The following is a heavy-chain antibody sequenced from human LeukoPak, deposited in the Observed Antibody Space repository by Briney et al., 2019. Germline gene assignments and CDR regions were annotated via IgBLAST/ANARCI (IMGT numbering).Heavy chain of an antibody. J-gene: IGHJ4*02. CDR2: IFYSGST. CDR1: GGSISSSTYY. CDR3: ARLPTVTFFDY. V-gene: IGHV4-39*01. D-gene: IGHD4-17*01. Sequence: SETLSLTCIVSGGSISSSTYYWGWVRQPPGTGLEWIGSIFYSGSTYYNPSLKSRVTISVDTSKNQFSLKLSSVTAADTAVYYCARLPTVTFFDYWGQGTLVTVSS.